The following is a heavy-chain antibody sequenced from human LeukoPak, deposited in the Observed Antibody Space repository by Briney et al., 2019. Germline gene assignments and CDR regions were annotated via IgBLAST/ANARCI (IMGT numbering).Heavy chain of an antibody. CDR3: AHGDKVDY. CDR1: GGSISSSSSY. CDR2: FYYSGST. D-gene: IGHD4-23*01. Sequence: SETLSLTCTVSGGSISSSSSYWGWYRHPPGKGLEWIGSFYYSGSTYYNPSLKSRVTISIDTSKNRSSLKLSSVTGADTAIYYCAHGDKVDYWGQGTLVTVST. J-gene: IGHJ4*02. V-gene: IGHV4-39*01.